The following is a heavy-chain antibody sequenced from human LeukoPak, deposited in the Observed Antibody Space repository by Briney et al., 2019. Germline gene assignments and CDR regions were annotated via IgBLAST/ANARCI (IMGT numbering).Heavy chain of an antibody. J-gene: IGHJ4*02. D-gene: IGHD2-15*01. V-gene: IGHV3-23*01. CDR2: ITGSGATT. Sequence: GWSLRLSCAASGFTFSGYAMSWVRQAPGKGLEWVSLITGSGATTYYADSVRGRFTVSRDNSKNTLYLQTNSLRAEDTAVYFCAKGDCGGTCLLIDNWGQGTLVTVSS. CDR1: GFTFSGYA. CDR3: AKGDCGGTCLLIDN.